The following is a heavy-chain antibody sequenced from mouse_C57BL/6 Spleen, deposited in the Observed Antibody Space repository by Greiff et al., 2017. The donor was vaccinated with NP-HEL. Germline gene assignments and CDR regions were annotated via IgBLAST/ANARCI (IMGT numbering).Heavy chain of an antibody. D-gene: IGHD1-1*01. J-gene: IGHJ2*01. Sequence: VQLQQSGAELVKPGASVKLSCKASGYTFTSYWMHWVKQRPGQGLEWIGMIHPNSGSTNYNEKFKSKATLTVDKSSSTAYMQLSSLTSEDSAVYYCARDGSSFSLYYFDYWGQGTTLTVSS. CDR2: IHPNSGST. CDR3: ARDGSSFSLYYFDY. CDR1: GYTFTSYW. V-gene: IGHV1-64*01.